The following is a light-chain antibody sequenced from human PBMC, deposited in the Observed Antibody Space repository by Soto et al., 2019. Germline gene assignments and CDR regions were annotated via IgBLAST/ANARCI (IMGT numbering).Light chain of an antibody. J-gene: IGKJ1*01. V-gene: IGKV3-20*01. CDR3: QQYGSSPQT. CDR2: GAS. Sequence: EIVLTQSPGTLSFSPWERATLSCRASQSVSSSYLGWYQQKPGQPPRLLIDGASTRATGIPDRVSGSGSGTDFTLTVSRLEPEDFAVYYCQQYGSSPQTFGQGTKVDI. CDR1: QSVSSSY.